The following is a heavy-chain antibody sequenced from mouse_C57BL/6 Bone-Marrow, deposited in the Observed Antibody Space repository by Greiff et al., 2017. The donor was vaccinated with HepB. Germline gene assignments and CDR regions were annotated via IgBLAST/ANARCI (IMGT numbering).Heavy chain of an antibody. CDR1: GYSFTSYY. D-gene: IGHD2-2*01. J-gene: IGHJ2*01. Sequence: VQLQQSGPELVKPGASVKISCKASGYSFTSYYIHWVKQRPGQGLEWIGWIYPGSGNTKYNEKFKGKATLTADTSSSTAYMQLSSLTSEDSAVYYCARMRMGLPYYFDYWGQGTTLTVSS. V-gene: IGHV1-66*01. CDR3: ARMRMGLPYYFDY. CDR2: IYPGSGNT.